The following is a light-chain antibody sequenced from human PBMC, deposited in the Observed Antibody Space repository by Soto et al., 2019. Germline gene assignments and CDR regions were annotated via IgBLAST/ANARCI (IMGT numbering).Light chain of an antibody. V-gene: IGLV1-51*01. J-gene: IGLJ2*01. CDR2: DND. CDR1: ASNVGTQF. CDR3: GSWDTGLTSWV. Sequence: QSVLTQPPSVSAAPGQRVTISCSGSASNVGTQFVSWYQHRPGAAPKLLISDNDEPPSEIPDRFSGSKSDTSATLTITGVQTGDEADYYCGSWDTGLTSWVFGGGTKVTVL.